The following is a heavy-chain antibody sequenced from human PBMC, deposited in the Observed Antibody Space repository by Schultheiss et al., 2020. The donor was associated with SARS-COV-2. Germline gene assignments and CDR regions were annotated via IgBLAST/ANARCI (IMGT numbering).Heavy chain of an antibody. CDR1: GFTFSSYW. CDR3: ARDLQLVRDPKYYYYGMDV. V-gene: IGHV3-7*01. D-gene: IGHD6-6*01. CDR2: IKQDGSEK. Sequence: GESLKISCAASGFTFSSYWMSWVRQAPGKGLEWVANIKQDGSEKYYVDSVKGRFTISRDNSKNTLYLQMNSLRAEDTAVYYCARDLQLVRDPKYYYYGMDVWGQGTTVTVSS. J-gene: IGHJ6*02.